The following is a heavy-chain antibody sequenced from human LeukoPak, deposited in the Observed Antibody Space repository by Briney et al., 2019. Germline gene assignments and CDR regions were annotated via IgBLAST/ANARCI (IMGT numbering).Heavy chain of an antibody. CDR1: GFTFNNYA. J-gene: IGHJ4*02. CDR3: AKGTYGDPPAAFDI. D-gene: IGHD4-17*01. Sequence: GGSLRLSCAASGFTFNNYAMSWVRQAPGEGLEWVSAISGSGGHTYYADSVKGRFTISRDNSKNTLYLQMNSLRAEDTAVYYCAKGTYGDPPAAFDIWGQGTLVTVSS. V-gene: IGHV3-23*01. CDR2: ISGSGGHT.